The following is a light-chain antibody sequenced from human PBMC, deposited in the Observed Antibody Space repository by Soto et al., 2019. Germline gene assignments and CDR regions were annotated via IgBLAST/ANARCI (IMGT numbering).Light chain of an antibody. CDR3: AAWDDSLNGVI. Sequence: QSVLTQPPSASGTPGQRVTISCSGSSSNIGSNTVNWYQQLPGTAPKLLIYSNNQRPSGVPDRFSGSKPGTSASLATSGHHSEGGSAYECAAWDDSLNGVIFGGGTKLAVL. CDR1: SSNIGSNT. J-gene: IGLJ2*01. V-gene: IGLV1-44*01. CDR2: SNN.